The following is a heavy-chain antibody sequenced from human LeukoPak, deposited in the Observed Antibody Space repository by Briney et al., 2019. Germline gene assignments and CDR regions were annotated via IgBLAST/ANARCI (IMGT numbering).Heavy chain of an antibody. J-gene: IGHJ6*02. D-gene: IGHD5-18*01. V-gene: IGHV3-9*01. CDR3: AKDRALWADGMDV. Sequence: HSGGSLRLSCAASGFTFDDYAMHWVRQAPGKGLEWVSGISWNSGSIGYADSVKGRFTISRDNAKNSLYLQMNSLRAEDTALYYCAKDRALWADGMDVWGQGTTVTVSS. CDR2: ISWNSGSI. CDR1: GFTFDDYA.